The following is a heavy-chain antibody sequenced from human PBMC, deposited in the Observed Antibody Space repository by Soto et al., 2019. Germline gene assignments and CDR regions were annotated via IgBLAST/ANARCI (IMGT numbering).Heavy chain of an antibody. CDR1: GFAFSDYP. J-gene: IGHJ4*02. Sequence: EVHLLESGGGVVQPGKSLKISCATPGFAFSDYPMTWVRQPPGQGLEWVSGISASGEKPYYADSVKGRFTISRDNSKNTLSLQMNSLRVEDTGIYYCAKLEWLEFGGDYWGQGTLVTVSS. CDR2: ISASGEKP. V-gene: IGHV3-23*01. CDR3: AKLEWLEFGGDY. D-gene: IGHD6-19*01.